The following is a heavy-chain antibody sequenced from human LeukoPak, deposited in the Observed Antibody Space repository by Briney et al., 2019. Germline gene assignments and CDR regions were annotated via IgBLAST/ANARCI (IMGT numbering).Heavy chain of an antibody. Sequence: SGTLSLTCAVSGGSISTGNWWSWVRQPPGKGLEWIGEIYHSGSINYKSSLKSRVTISVDKSKNQFSLKLSSVTAADTAVYYCARRPYTAPRGLDYWGQGTLVTVSS. J-gene: IGHJ4*02. CDR3: ARRPYTAPRGLDY. V-gene: IGHV4-4*02. D-gene: IGHD3-16*01. CDR2: IYHSGSI. CDR1: GGSISTGNW.